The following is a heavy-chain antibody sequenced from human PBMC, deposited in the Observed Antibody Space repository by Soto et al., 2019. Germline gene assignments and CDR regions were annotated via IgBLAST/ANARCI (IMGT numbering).Heavy chain of an antibody. Sequence: QVQLVESGGGVVQPGRSLRLSCAASGFTFSSYGMHWVRQAPGKGLEWVAVIWYDGSNKYYADSVKGRFTISRDNSKNTLYLKMNSLRAEDTAVYYCARWMGGSGSYYNGWGQGTLVTVSS. CDR3: ARWMGGSGSYYNG. CDR2: IWYDGSNK. CDR1: GFTFSSYG. V-gene: IGHV3-33*01. D-gene: IGHD3-10*01. J-gene: IGHJ4*02.